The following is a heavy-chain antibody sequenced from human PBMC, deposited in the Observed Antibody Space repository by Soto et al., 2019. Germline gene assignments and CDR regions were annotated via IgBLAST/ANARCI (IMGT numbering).Heavy chain of an antibody. CDR2: IWYDGSNK. CDR3: ATEYTTSTPGLPYFDY. Sequence: GGSLRLSCAASGFTFSSYDMHWVRQAPGKGPEWVAAIWYDGSNKYYADSVKGRFTISRDNSKNTLYLQMNSLRAEDTAVYYCATEYTTSTPGLPYFDYWGQGTLVTVSS. D-gene: IGHD6-6*01. V-gene: IGHV3-33*01. J-gene: IGHJ4*02. CDR1: GFTFSSYD.